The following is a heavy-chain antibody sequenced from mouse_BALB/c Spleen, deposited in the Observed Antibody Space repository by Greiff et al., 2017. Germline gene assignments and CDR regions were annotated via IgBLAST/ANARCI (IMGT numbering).Heavy chain of an antibody. V-gene: IGHV1-9*01. J-gene: IGHJ3*01. CDR2: ILPGSGST. CDR3: ARSRGAIQYYTGFAY. Sequence: VQLQQSGAELMKPGASVKISCKATGYTFSSYWIEWVKQRPGHGLEWIGEILPGSGSTNYNEKFKGKATFTADTSSNTAYMQLSSLTSEDSAVYYCARSRGAIQYYTGFAYWGQGTLVTVSA. D-gene: IGHD1-2*01. CDR1: GYTFSSYW.